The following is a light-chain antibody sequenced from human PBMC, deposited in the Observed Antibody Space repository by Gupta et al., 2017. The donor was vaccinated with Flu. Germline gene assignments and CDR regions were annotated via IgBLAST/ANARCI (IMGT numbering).Light chain of an antibody. J-gene: IGKJ2*04. Sequence: DIQLTQSPSFLSASVGDRVTITCRASQGISSYLAWYQQKPGKAPKLLIYAASTLQSGVPSRFSGSGSGTEFTLTISSRQPEDFATYYCQHRNSSPCSFGQGTKLDIK. V-gene: IGKV1-9*01. CDR2: AAS. CDR3: QHRNSSPCS. CDR1: QGISSY.